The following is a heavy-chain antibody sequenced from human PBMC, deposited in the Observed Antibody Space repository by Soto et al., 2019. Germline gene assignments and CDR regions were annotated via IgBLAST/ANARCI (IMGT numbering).Heavy chain of an antibody. CDR2: INPNSGGT. D-gene: IGHD1-1*01. CDR3: AREPATAKTEGVDF. J-gene: IGHJ4*02. Sequence: ASVKVSCKASGYTFSDYYIHWVRQAPGQGLEWMGWINPNSGGTKYAPKFQGGVTMTRDTSITTAYMELSRQRSGDTAVYYCAREPATAKTEGVDFWGQGTLVTVSS. V-gene: IGHV1-2*02. CDR1: GYTFSDYY.